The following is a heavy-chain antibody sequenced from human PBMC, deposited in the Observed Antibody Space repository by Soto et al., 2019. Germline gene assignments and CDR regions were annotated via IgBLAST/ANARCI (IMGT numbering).Heavy chain of an antibody. Sequence: SETLSLTCTVSGGSISSYYWSWIRQPPGKGLEWIGYIYYSGSTNYNPSLKSRVTISVDTSKNQFSLKLSSVTAADTAVYYCARVPGYGDFDYWGQGTLVTVSS. J-gene: IGHJ4*02. CDR3: ARVPGYGDFDY. CDR2: IYYSGST. V-gene: IGHV4-59*01. D-gene: IGHD4-17*01. CDR1: GGSISSYY.